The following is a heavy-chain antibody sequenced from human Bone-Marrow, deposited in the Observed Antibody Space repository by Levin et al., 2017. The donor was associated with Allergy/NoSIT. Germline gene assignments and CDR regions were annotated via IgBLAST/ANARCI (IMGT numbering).Heavy chain of an antibody. CDR3: AAQTPGIGQS. D-gene: IGHD6-13*01. CDR1: GFTVSNNY. CDR2: IYSGGNT. V-gene: IGHV3-53*01. Sequence: GGSLRLSCAASGFTVSNNYMKWVRQAPGKGLEWVSLIYSGGNTFYADSVKGRFTISRDNSKNTLYLQMNSLRADDTAVYYCAAQTPGIGQSWGQGTLVTVSS. J-gene: IGHJ4*02.